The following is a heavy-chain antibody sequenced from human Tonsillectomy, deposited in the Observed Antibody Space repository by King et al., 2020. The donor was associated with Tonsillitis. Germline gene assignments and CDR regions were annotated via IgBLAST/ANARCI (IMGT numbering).Heavy chain of an antibody. CDR3: ARAMIRGQGVFDY. CDR1: GYTFTSCY. V-gene: IGHV1-46*01. CDR2: INPNGGST. Sequence: QLVQSGAEVKKPGASVKVSCKASGYTFTSCYMHWVRQAPGQGLEWMGIINPNGGSTSYGQKIQGRLTVTRDMSTSTVYMELSNLRSEDTAVYYCARAMIRGQGVFDYWGQGTLVTVSS. D-gene: IGHD3-10*01. J-gene: IGHJ4*02.